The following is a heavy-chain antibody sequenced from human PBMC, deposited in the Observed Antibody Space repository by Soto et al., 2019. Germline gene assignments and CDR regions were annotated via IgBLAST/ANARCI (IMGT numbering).Heavy chain of an antibody. D-gene: IGHD6-13*01. Sequence: ASVKVFCKASGGTFSSYAISWVRQAPGQGLEWMGGIIPIFGTANYAQKFQGRVTITADESTSTAYMELSSLRSEDTAVYYCAGPPPYSSSWYPFDYWGQGTLVTV. CDR1: GGTFSSYA. CDR2: IIPIFGTA. CDR3: AGPPPYSSSWYPFDY. J-gene: IGHJ4*02. V-gene: IGHV1-69*13.